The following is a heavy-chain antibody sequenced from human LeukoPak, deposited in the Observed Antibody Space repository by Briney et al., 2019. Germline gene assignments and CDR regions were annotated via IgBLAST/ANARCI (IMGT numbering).Heavy chain of an antibody. Sequence: PSETLSLICTVSGGSISSYYWSWIRQPPGKGLEWIGYIYYSGSTNYNPSLKSRVTISVDTSKNQFSLKLISVTAADTAVYYCASSSSSSWGTSGDAFDIWGQGTMVTVSS. D-gene: IGHD6-13*01. CDR2: IYYSGST. V-gene: IGHV4-59*01. CDR3: ASSSSSSWGTSGDAFDI. J-gene: IGHJ3*02. CDR1: GGSISSYY.